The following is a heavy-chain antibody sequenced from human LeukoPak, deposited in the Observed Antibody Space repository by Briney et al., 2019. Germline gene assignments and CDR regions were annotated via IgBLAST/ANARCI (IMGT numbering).Heavy chain of an antibody. D-gene: IGHD6-6*01. CDR3: ARERSIAARAADY. CDR1: GFTFSSYA. CDR2: IKQDGSEK. V-gene: IGHV3-7*01. Sequence: GGSLRLSCAASGFTFSSYAMSWVRQAPGKGLEWVANIKQDGSEKYYVDSVKGRFTISRDNAKNSLYLQMNSLRAEDTAVYYCARERSIAARAADYWGQGTLVTVSS. J-gene: IGHJ4*02.